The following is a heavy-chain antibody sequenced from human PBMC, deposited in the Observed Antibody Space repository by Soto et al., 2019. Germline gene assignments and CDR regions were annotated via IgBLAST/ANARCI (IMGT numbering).Heavy chain of an antibody. CDR3: ARQVGSSVSIYYYGMDV. J-gene: IGHJ6*02. Sequence: PGESLKLSCKGSGYSFTSYWIGWVRQMPGKGLEWMGIIYPGDSDTRYSPSFQGQVTISADKSISTAYLQWSSLKASDTAMYYCARQVGSSVSIYYYGMDVWGQGTTVTVSS. CDR2: IYPGDSDT. CDR1: GYSFTSYW. V-gene: IGHV5-51*01. D-gene: IGHD2-15*01.